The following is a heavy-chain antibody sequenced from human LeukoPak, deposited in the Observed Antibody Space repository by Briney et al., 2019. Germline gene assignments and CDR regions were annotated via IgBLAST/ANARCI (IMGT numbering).Heavy chain of an antibody. J-gene: IGHJ5*02. CDR1: GFSFSTNW. V-gene: IGHV3-7*03. D-gene: IGHD1-14*01. CDR3: EKEGEWNHES. CDR2: IKQDGSAK. Sequence: GGSLRLSCAASGFSFSTNWMDWIRQAPGKGLEGVANIKQDGSAKHYVDSVKGRFTISRDSAKEPLYLQMNSLTVEDTAVYYCEKEGEWNHESWGQGTLVTVSS.